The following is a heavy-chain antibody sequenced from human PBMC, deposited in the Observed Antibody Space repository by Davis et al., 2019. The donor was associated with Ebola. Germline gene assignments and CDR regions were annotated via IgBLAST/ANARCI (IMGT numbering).Heavy chain of an antibody. CDR2: IRYDGNNK. CDR1: GFTFNIFD. CDR3: AKDNGYSSGWYLDY. V-gene: IGHV3-30*02. J-gene: IGHJ4*02. D-gene: IGHD6-19*01. Sequence: GGSLRLSCAASGFTFNIFDMHWVRQAPGKGLEWVAFIRYDGNNKYYADSVKGRFTISRDNSKNTLYLQMNSLRAEDTAVYYCAKDNGYSSGWYLDYWGQGTLVTVSS.